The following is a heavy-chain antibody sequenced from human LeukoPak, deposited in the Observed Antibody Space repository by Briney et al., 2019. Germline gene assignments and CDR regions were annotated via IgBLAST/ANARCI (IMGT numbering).Heavy chain of an antibody. CDR1: GLTFSGHW. J-gene: IGHJ4*02. V-gene: IGHV3-74*01. CDR2: ITNDGSST. CDR3: ATQHGGNPAY. D-gene: IGHD1-14*01. Sequence: GGSLRLSCAASGLTFSGHWMHWVRQAPGKGLVWVSRITNDGSSTTYADSVKGRFTISRDNAKNMLYLQVNSLRAEDTAVYYCATQHGGNPAYWGQGTLVTVSS.